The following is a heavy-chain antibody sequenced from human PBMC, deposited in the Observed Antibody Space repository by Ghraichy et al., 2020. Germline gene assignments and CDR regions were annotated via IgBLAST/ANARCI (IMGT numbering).Heavy chain of an antibody. CDR3: ARVVGISSSDGHYYYGMDV. V-gene: IGHV1-2*02. J-gene: IGHJ6*02. CDR1: GYTFTGYY. CDR2: INPNSGGT. D-gene: IGHD6-6*01. Sequence: ASVKVSCKAAGYTFTGYYIHWVRQSPGQGLEWMGWINPNSGGTNYAQKFQGRVTMTRDTSISTAYMELSRLRSDDTAVYYCARVVGISSSDGHYYYGMDVWGQVITVNVSS.